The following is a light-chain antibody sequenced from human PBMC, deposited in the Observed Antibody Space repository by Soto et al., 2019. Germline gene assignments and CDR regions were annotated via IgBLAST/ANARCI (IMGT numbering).Light chain of an antibody. Sequence: EIVLTQSPATLSLSPGERATLSCSASQSVSSYLAWYQQKPGQAPRLLISAATNRATGIPARFSGSGSRTDFTLTISSLEPEDFAVYYCQQRSKLPQFTLGQGTRPEIK. V-gene: IGKV3-11*01. CDR2: AAT. CDR3: QQRSKLPQFT. J-gene: IGKJ5*01. CDR1: QSVSSY.